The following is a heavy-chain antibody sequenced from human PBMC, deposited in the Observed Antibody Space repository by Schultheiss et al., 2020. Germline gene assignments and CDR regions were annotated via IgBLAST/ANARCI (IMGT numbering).Heavy chain of an antibody. CDR3: ARHTATYYYYGMDV. J-gene: IGHJ6*02. CDR1: GFTFSRYW. Sequence: GGSLRLSCAASGFTFSRYWMSWVRQAPGKGLEWVANIKQDGSEDYYVNSVKGRFTISRDNTKNSLYLQMNSLRAEDTAVYYCARHTATYYYYGMDVWGQGTTVTVSS. CDR2: IKQDGSED. V-gene: IGHV3-7*03. D-gene: IGHD2-15*01.